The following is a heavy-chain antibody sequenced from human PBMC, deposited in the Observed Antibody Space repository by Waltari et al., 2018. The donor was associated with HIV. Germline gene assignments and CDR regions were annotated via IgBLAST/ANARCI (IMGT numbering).Heavy chain of an antibody. D-gene: IGHD6-13*01. J-gene: IGHJ4*02. Sequence: EVQLLESGGGLVQPGGSLRLSCAASGFPFSSYAMSWVRQAPGKGLGWVSAISGSGGSTYYADSVKGRFTISRDNSKNTLYLQMNSLRAEDTAVYYCAKDYSSFVIAALLNLFDYWGQGTLVTVSS. V-gene: IGHV3-23*01. CDR1: GFPFSSYA. CDR2: ISGSGGST. CDR3: AKDYSSFVIAALLNLFDY.